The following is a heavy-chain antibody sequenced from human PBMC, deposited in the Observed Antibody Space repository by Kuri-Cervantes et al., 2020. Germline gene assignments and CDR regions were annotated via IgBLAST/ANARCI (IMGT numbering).Heavy chain of an antibody. CDR3: AREGGSYLASPAFDI. Sequence: ASVKVSCKASGYTFTSYYMHWVRQAPGQGLEWMGIINPSGGSTSYAQKFQGRVTMTRGTSTSTVYMELSSLRSEDTAVYYCAREGGSYLASPAFDIWGQGTMVTVSS. CDR2: INPSGGST. CDR1: GYTFTSYY. V-gene: IGHV1-46*01. D-gene: IGHD1-26*01. J-gene: IGHJ3*02.